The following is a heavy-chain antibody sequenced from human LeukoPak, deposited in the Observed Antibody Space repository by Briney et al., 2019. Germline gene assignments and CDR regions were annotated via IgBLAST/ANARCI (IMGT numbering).Heavy chain of an antibody. CDR3: AKCQGYFYGWGSYVFDF. J-gene: IGHJ4*02. CDR1: GFTFSSYS. D-gene: IGHD3-10*01. Sequence: GGSLRLSCAASGFTFSSYSMSWVRQAPGKGLEWVSAISGSGGSTYYADSVKGRFTISRDNSKNTLYLQMNSLRSGDTAVYSLAKCQGYFYGWGSYVFDFWGQGTMVTVSS. V-gene: IGHV3-23*01. CDR2: ISGSGGST.